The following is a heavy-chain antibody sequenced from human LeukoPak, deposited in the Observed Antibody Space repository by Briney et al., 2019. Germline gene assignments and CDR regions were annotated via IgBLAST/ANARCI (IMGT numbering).Heavy chain of an antibody. CDR1: GGSISSYY. CDR3: ARVGIAAAGTHYYYYMDV. CDR2: IYTSGCT. V-gene: IGHV4-4*07. D-gene: IGHD6-13*01. J-gene: IGHJ6*03. Sequence: SETLSLTCTVSGGSISSYYWSWIRQPAGKGLEWIGRIYTSGCTNYNPSLKSRVTMSVDTSKNQFSLKLSSVTAADTAVYYCARVGIAAAGTHYYYYMDVWGKGTTVTVSS.